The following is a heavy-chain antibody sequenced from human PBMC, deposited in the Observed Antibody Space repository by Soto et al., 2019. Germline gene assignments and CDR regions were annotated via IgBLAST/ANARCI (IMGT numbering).Heavy chain of an antibody. CDR3: AKSGGIAALDP. CDR2: ISYSGAT. Sequence: EVQLLESGGGLVQPGGSLRLSCAASGFTFSSYATSWVRQAPDKGLEWVSAISYSGATYYADSVKGRLTVARDNSKNTLQLLMNSLRAEDTAVYYCAKSGGIAALDPWGQGTRVTVFS. CDR1: GFTFSSYA. D-gene: IGHD6-6*01. J-gene: IGHJ5*02. V-gene: IGHV3-23*01.